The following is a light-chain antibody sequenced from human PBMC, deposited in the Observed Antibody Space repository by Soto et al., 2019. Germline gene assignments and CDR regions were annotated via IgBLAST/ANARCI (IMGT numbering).Light chain of an antibody. J-gene: IGLJ2*01. Sequence: QSALTQPPSASGSPGQSVTISCTGTSSDVGGYNYVSWYQQHPGKVPKLMIYEVNKRPSGVPDRFSGSKSGNTASLTVSGLQAEDEADYYCSSYAGNNNLLFGGGTQLTVL. CDR2: EVN. CDR1: SSDVGGYNY. V-gene: IGLV2-8*01. CDR3: SSYAGNNNLL.